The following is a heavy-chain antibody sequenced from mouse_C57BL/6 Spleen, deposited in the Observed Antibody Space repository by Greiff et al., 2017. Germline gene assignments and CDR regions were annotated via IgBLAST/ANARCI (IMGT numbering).Heavy chain of an antibody. CDR1: GYAFSSSW. Sequence: VQLQQSGPELVKPGASVKISCKASGYAFSSSWMNWVKQRPGQGLEWIGRIYPGDGDTNYNGKFKGKATLTADKSSSTAYMQLISLTSEYYAVYFCAREVRSDYWGQGTTLTVSS. J-gene: IGHJ2*01. CDR3: AREVRSDY. V-gene: IGHV1-82*01. CDR2: IYPGDGDT. D-gene: IGHD2-13*01.